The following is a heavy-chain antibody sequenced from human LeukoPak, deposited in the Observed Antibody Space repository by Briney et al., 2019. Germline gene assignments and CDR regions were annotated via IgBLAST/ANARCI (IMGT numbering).Heavy chain of an antibody. CDR2: ISAYNGNT. J-gene: IGHJ6*03. Sequence: ASVKVSCKASGYTFSSYGISWVRQAPGQGLEWMGWISAYNGNTNYAQKLQGRVTMTTDTSTSTAYMELSSLRSEDTAVYYCARDRSTIFGVVSRGYYYMDVWGKGTTVTVSS. V-gene: IGHV1-18*01. CDR3: ARDRSTIFGVVSRGYYYMDV. D-gene: IGHD3-3*01. CDR1: GYTFSSYG.